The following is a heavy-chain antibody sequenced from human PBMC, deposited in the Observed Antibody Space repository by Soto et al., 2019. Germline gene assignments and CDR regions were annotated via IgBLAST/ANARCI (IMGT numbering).Heavy chain of an antibody. CDR3: ATSSRFLDWSYKN. Sequence: GGSLRLSCAASGFTCGSYAMSWVRQAPGKGLEWVSAISGGGDSTYYADSVKGRFTISRDNSKNTLYLQMNSLRAEDTAVYYCATSSRFLDWSYKNWGQGTLVTVSS. CDR2: ISGGGDST. V-gene: IGHV3-23*01. CDR1: GFTCGSYA. D-gene: IGHD3-3*01. J-gene: IGHJ4*02.